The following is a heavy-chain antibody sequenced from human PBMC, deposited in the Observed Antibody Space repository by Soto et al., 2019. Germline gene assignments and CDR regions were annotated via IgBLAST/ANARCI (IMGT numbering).Heavy chain of an antibody. CDR1: GGSISSYY. V-gene: IGHV4-59*01. CDR2: IYYSGST. D-gene: IGHD4-17*01. CDR3: ARGLSGDYEYYYYYYMDV. Sequence: ETLSLTCTVSGGSISSYYWSWIRQPPGKGLEWIGYIYYSGSTNYNPSLKSRVTISVDTSKNQFSLKLSSVTAADTAVYYCARGLSGDYEYYYYYYMDVWGKGTTVTVSS. J-gene: IGHJ6*03.